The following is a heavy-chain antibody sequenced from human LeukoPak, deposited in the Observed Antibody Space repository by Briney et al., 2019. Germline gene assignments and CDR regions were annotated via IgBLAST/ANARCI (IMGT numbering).Heavy chain of an antibody. J-gene: IGHJ5*02. CDR2: IWYDGSNK. D-gene: IGHD6-6*01. Sequence: PGGSLRLSCAASGFTFSSYGMHWVRQAPGKGLEWVAVIWYDGSNKYYADSVKGRFTISRDNSKNTLYLQMNSLRAEDTAVYYCARTYSSSSNPTGGFWLDPWGQGTLVTVSS. CDR1: GFTFSSYG. V-gene: IGHV3-33*01. CDR3: ARTYSSSSNPTGGFWLDP.